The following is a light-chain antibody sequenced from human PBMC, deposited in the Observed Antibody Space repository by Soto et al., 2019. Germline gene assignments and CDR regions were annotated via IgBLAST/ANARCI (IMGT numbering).Light chain of an antibody. CDR2: GAS. Sequence: EAVLTQSPATLSVSPGERATLSCRASQSVATNVAWYQQRPGQAPRLLIYGASKRAIGLPARFSGSGSGTEFTLTITSLQSEDFAVYYCQQYNNLPQTFGQGTKVEIK. J-gene: IGKJ1*01. V-gene: IGKV3-15*01. CDR1: QSVATN. CDR3: QQYNNLPQT.